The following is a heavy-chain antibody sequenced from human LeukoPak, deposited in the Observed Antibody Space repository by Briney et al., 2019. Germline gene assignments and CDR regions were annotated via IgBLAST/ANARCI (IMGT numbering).Heavy chain of an antibody. CDR1: GFTFSSNY. Sequence: GGSLRLSCAASGFTFSSNYMSWVRQAPGKGLEWVSVIYSGGSTYYSDSLKGRFTISRDNSEKTLYLQLISLRAEDTAVYYCAKGYCNGGSSSYVFDYWGEGTLVTVS. J-gene: IGHJ4*02. CDR2: IYSGGST. V-gene: IGHV3-53*01. CDR3: AKGYCNGGSSSYVFDY. D-gene: IGHD2-15*01.